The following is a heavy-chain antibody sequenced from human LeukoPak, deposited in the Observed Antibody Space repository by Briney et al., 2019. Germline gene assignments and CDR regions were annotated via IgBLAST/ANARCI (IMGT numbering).Heavy chain of an antibody. CDR3: ARGGASGPQGLDY. Sequence: ASVKVSCNASGDTFTSYGFTWVRQAPGQGLEWMGWISAYNGNTNYAQKLQGRITMTTDTSTTTVYMELRSLRSDDTAMYYCARGGASGPQGLDYWGQGTLVTVSS. J-gene: IGHJ4*02. CDR1: GDTFTSYG. D-gene: IGHD1-26*01. V-gene: IGHV1-18*01. CDR2: ISAYNGNT.